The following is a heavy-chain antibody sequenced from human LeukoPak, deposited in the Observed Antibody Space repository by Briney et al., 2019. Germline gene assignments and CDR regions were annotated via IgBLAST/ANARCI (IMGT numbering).Heavy chain of an antibody. J-gene: IGHJ3*02. V-gene: IGHV1-18*01. CDR1: GYTFTSYG. D-gene: IGHD3-10*01. Sequence: ASVKVSCKASGYTFTSYGISWVRQAPGQGLEWMGWISAYNGNTNYAQKLQGRVTMTTDTSTSTAYMELRSLRSDDTAVYYCARAQLLLWFGELLPSHAFDIWGQGTMVTVSS. CDR3: ARAQLLLWFGELLPSHAFDI. CDR2: ISAYNGNT.